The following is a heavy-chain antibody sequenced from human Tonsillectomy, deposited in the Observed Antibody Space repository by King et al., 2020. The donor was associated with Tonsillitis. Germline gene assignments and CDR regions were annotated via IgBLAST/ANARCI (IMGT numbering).Heavy chain of an antibody. CDR2: ISPYNGNT. Sequence: VQLVESGAEVKKPGASVKVSCKASGYTFPSYDISWVRQAPGQGLEWMGWISPYNGNTNYAQKVQGRVTMTTDTSTSTVYMELRSLRSDDTAVYYCARDQWFFATEGRSFPVLDYWPQGTLLTVSS. J-gene: IGHJ4*02. V-gene: IGHV1-18*01. D-gene: IGHD3-22*01. CDR1: GYTFPSYD. CDR3: ARDQWFFATEGRSFPVLDY.